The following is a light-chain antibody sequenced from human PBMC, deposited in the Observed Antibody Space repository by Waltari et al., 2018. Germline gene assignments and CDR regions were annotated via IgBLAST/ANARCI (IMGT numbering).Light chain of an antibody. CDR1: QSGSSN. Sequence: EIVMTQSPATLSVSTGERDTLPCRASQSGSSNLAWYQQKPGQAPRPLIDGASTRATGIPARFSGSGSGTEFTLTISSMQSEDFAVYYCQQYNNWPPWTFGQGTKVEIK. V-gene: IGKV3-15*01. J-gene: IGKJ1*01. CDR2: GAS. CDR3: QQYNNWPPWT.